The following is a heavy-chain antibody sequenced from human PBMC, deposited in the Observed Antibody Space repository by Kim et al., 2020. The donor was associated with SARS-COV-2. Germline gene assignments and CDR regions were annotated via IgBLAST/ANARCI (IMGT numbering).Heavy chain of an antibody. CDR3: ATPTAYGPTDYYYGMDV. V-gene: IGHV4-30-2*04. Sequence: LKSRVTISVDTSKNQFSLKLSSVTAADTAVYYCATPTAYGPTDYYYGMDVWGQGTTVTVSS. J-gene: IGHJ6*02. D-gene: IGHD4-17*01.